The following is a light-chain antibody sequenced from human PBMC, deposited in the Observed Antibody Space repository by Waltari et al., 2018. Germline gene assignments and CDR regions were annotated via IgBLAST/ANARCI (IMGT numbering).Light chain of an antibody. CDR3: QSYDTSLGVV. CDR2: GVN. V-gene: IGLV1-40*01. CDR1: WSNLGDRYD. Sequence: QSVLTPPPSVSGAPGQRVTISSTGTWSNLGDRYDVHWYQHLPGKAPTLLVYGVNTRPPGVPDRFFGSKSGTSASLAIPGLQPEDEADYYCQSYDTSLGVVFGGGTKLTVL. J-gene: IGLJ2*01.